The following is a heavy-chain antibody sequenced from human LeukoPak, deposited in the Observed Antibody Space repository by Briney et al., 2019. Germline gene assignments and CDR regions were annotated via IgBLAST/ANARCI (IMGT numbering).Heavy chain of an antibody. V-gene: IGHV4-31*03. J-gene: IGHJ5*02. D-gene: IGHD1-26*01. CDR2: IYYSGST. CDR1: GGSISSGGYY. Sequence: SETLSLTCTVSGGSISSGGYYWSWIRQHPGKGLEWIGYIYYSGSTYYNPSLKSRVTISVDTSKNQFSLKLSSVTAADTAVYYCARDSGSPAGPDSHWFDPWGQGTLVTVSS. CDR3: ARDSGSPAGPDSHWFDP.